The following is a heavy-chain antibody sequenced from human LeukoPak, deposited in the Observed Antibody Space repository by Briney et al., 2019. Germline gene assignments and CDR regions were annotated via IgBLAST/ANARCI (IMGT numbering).Heavy chain of an antibody. CDR3: AEGTTG. CDR1: GFTFSRHW. CDR2: VNQDGSGK. D-gene: IGHD1-1*01. J-gene: IGHJ1*01. Sequence: GGSLRLSCATSGFTFSRHWMSWVRQAPGKGLEWVANVNQDGSGKYYVDSVKGRFTISRDNAKNSLYLQMNSLRSEDTAIYYCAEGTTGWGQGTLVTVSS. V-gene: IGHV3-7*01.